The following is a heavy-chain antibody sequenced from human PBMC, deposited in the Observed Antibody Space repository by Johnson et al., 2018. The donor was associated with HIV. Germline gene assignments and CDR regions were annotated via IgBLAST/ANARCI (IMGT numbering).Heavy chain of an antibody. CDR2: ISWNSGSI. CDR1: GFTFDDYA. CDR3: ASHLLGYSYGLDAVDI. D-gene: IGHD5-18*01. V-gene: IGHV3-9*01. J-gene: IGHJ3*02. Sequence: VQLVESGGGVVQPGRSLRLSCAASGFTFDDYAMHWVRQAPGKGLEWVSGISWNSGSIGYVDSVKGRFTISRDNAKNSLYLQMNSLRAEDTAVYYCASHLLGYSYGLDAVDIWGQGTMVTVSS.